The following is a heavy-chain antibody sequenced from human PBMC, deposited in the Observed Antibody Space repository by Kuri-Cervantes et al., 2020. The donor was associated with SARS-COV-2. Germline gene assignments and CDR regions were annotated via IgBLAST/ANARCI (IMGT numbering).Heavy chain of an antibody. J-gene: IGHJ6*02. V-gene: IGHV1-18*01. CDR3: ASGNRVSGYCSSTSCYTRNYYGMDV. CDR2: ISAYNGNT. Sequence: ASVKVSCKASGYTFTSYGISWVRQAPGQGLEWMGWISAYNGNTNYAQKLQGRVTMTTDTSTSTAYMELRSLRSEDTAVYYCASGNRVSGYCSSTSCYTRNYYGMDVWGQGTTVTVSS. D-gene: IGHD2-2*02. CDR1: GYTFTSYG.